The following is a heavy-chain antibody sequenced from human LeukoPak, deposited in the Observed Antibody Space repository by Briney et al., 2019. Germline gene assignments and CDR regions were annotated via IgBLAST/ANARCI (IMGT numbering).Heavy chain of an antibody. CDR2: IYTSGST. D-gene: IGHD3-3*01. V-gene: IGHV4-61*02. CDR3: ARKPATIFGAGYWYFDL. Sequence: SETLSLTCTVSGGSISSGSYYWSWIRQPAGKGLEWIGGIYTSGSTNYNPSLKSRVTISVDTSKNQFSLKLSSVTAADTAVYYCARKPATIFGAGYWYFDLWGRGTLVTVSS. CDR1: GGSISSGSYY. J-gene: IGHJ2*01.